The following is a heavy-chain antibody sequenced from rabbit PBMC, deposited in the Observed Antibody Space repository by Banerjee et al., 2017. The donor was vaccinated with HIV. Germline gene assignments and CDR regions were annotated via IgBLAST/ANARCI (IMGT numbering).Heavy chain of an antibody. Sequence: QEQLVESGGGLFQPGGSPALTCQASGFDFSRDYVMCWVRQAPGKGLEWIGCMNTFTGKAVYATWTKGRFTVSKTSSTTVTLQMTSLTAADTATYFCARGGSNLWGPGTLVTVS. CDR2: MNTFTGKA. CDR1: GFDFSRDYV. V-gene: IGHV1S45*01. J-gene: IGHJ4*01. CDR3: ARGGSNL.